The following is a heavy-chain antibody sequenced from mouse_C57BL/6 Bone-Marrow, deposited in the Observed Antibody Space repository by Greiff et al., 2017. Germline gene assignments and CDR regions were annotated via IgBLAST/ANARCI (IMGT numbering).Heavy chain of an antibody. CDR1: GFTFSSYA. CDR3: AREEDDYDGDY. V-gene: IGHV5-4*01. J-gene: IGHJ2*01. D-gene: IGHD2-4*01. Sequence: DVQLVESGGGLVKPGGSLKLSCAASGFTFSSYAMSWVRQTPEKRLEWVATISDGGSYTYYPDNVKGRFTISRDNAKNNLYLQMSHLKSEDTAMYYCAREEDDYDGDYWGQGTTLTVSS. CDR2: ISDGGSYT.